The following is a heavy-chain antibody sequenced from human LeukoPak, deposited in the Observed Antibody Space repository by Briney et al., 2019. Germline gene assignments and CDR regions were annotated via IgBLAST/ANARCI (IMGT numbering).Heavy chain of an antibody. CDR3: AREVSYYYDSSGHFDY. D-gene: IGHD3-22*01. CDR2: IYYSGST. V-gene: IGHV4-30-4*01. CDR1: GGSISSGDYY. Sequence: SETLSLTCTVSGGSISSGDYYWSWIRQPPGKGLEWIGYIYYSGSTYYNPSLKSRVTISVDTSENQFSLKLSSVTAADTAVYYCAREVSYYYDSSGHFDYWGQGTLVTVSS. J-gene: IGHJ4*02.